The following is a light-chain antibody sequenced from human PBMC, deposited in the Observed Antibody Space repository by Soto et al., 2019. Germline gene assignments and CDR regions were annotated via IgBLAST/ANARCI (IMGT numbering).Light chain of an antibody. CDR1: QSVRDN. V-gene: IGKV3-15*01. CDR3: QHYNFWPHS. CDR2: RAS. Sequence: EIVLTPSPGTLSLSPGEVATLSCRASQSVRDNLAWYQQKPGQAPRLLIYRASIRATGVPARFSGSGSGTEFTLTISGLQSEDVSIYFCQHYNFWPHSFGQGTKVDIK. J-gene: IGKJ2*01.